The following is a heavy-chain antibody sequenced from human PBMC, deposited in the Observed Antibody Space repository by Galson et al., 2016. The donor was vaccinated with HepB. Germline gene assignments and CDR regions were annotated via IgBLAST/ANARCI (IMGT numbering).Heavy chain of an antibody. J-gene: IGHJ4*02. CDR2: IYYSGSTSGGT. Sequence: SETLYLTCTVPGVSVSNHYWSWIRQPPGKGLEWIGYIYYSGSTSGGTNYTPSPKSRVTMSVDTSKNQLSLKLSSVTPADTAMYYCARVRWEEVASYFDYWGQGTLVTVSS. V-gene: IGHV4-59*02. D-gene: IGHD1-26*01. CDR3: ARVRWEEVASYFDY. CDR1: GVSVSNHY.